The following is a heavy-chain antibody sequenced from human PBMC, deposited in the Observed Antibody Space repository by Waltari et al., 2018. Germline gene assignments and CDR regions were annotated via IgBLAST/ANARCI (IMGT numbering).Heavy chain of an antibody. CDR1: AGSISTHN. D-gene: IGHD3-3*01. J-gene: IGHJ3*02. Sequence: QVQLQESGPGLVQPSETLYLTCTVPAGSISTHNWSWIRQPAGKGTEWLGRSYTRGSTNYTPSRKSRVTMSVDTSKNHFSLKLSSVTAADTAVYYCARARRRAYYDFWSGPNDAFDIWGQGTMVTVSS. CDR3: ARARRRAYYDFWSGPNDAFDI. CDR2: SYTRGST. V-gene: IGHV4-4*07.